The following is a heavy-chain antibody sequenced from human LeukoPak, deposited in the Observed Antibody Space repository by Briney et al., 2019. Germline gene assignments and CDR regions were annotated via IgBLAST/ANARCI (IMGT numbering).Heavy chain of an antibody. CDR2: INHSGST. CDR3: ARGLYSNHYYYYYGMDV. V-gene: IGHV4-34*01. D-gene: IGHD4-11*01. J-gene: IGHJ6*02. Sequence: SETLSLTCAVYVGSFSGYYWSWIRQPPGKGLEWIGEINHSGSTNYNPSLKSRVTISVDTSKNQFSLKLSSVTAADTAVYYCARGLYSNHYYYYYGMDVWGQGTTVTVSS. CDR1: VGSFSGYY.